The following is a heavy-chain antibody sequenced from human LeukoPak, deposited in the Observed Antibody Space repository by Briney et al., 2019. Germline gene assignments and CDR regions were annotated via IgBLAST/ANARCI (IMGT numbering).Heavy chain of an antibody. D-gene: IGHD6-19*01. CDR2: IWYDGSNK. Sequence: GGSLRLSCAASGFTFGSYGMHWVRQAPGKGLEWVAVIWYDGSNKYYADSVKGRFTISRDNSKNTLYLQMNSLRAEDTAVYYCARDSGVAVAGNDYWGQGTLVTVSS. V-gene: IGHV3-33*01. J-gene: IGHJ4*02. CDR1: GFTFGSYG. CDR3: ARDSGVAVAGNDY.